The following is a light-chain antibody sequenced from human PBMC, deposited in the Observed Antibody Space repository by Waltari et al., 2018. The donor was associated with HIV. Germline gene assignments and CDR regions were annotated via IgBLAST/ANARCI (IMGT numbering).Light chain of an antibody. Sequence: QSALTQSASVSGSPGQSITISCTGISSDVDYYNYDCWYQQHPGKAPKLMIYDVTHRPSGVSNRFSGSKSGNTASLTISGLRAEDEADYYCSSYTSSSWVFGGGTKLTVL. J-gene: IGLJ3*02. CDR2: DVT. CDR1: SSDVDYYNY. CDR3: SSYTSSSWV. V-gene: IGLV2-14*03.